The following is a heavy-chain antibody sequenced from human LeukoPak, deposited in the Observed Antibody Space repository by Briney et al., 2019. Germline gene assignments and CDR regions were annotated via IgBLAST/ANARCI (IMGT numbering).Heavy chain of an antibody. V-gene: IGHV1-69*06. CDR1: GGTFSSYA. CDR2: IIPIFGTA. Sequence: SVKVSCKASGGTFSSYAISWVRQAPGQGLEWMGGIIPIFGTANYAQKFQGRVTITADKSTSTAYMELSSLRSEDTAVYYCARDPGYCSGGSCFKYYMDVWGKGTTVTVSS. CDR3: ARDPGYCSGGSCFKYYMDV. J-gene: IGHJ6*03. D-gene: IGHD2-15*01.